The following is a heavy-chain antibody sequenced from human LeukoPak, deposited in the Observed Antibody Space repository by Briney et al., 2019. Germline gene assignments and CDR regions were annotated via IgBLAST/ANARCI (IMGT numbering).Heavy chain of an antibody. J-gene: IGHJ3*02. CDR3: XXXXXXXAXXI. Sequence: YSXXXXYYWGWIRQPPGXGREWIGNIYHNGSTYXNPPLKSRVTISVDTAKNXFSLKLTSVTAADTAMYYCXXXXXXXAXXIWGQGTXVTVSS. CDR2: IYHNGST. CDR1: YSXXXXYY. V-gene: IGHV4-38-2*01.